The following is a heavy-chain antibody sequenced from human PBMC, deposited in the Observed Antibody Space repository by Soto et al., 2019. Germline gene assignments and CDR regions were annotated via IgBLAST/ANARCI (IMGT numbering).Heavy chain of an antibody. J-gene: IGHJ6*02. CDR1: GFTFDDYA. CDR3: AKDLLGGSCPCNGMDV. Sequence: PGGSLRLSXAASGFTFDDYAMHWVRQAPGKGLEWVSGISWNSGSIGYADSVKGRFTISRDNAKNSLYLQMNSLRAEDTALYYCAKDLLGGSCPCNGMDVWGQGTTVTVSS. V-gene: IGHV3-9*01. CDR2: ISWNSGSI. D-gene: IGHD2-15*01.